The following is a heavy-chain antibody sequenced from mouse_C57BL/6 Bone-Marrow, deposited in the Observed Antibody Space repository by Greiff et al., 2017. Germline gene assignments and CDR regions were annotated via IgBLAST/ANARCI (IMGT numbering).Heavy chain of an antibody. Sequence: EVKLMESGPGLVKPSQTVFLTCTVTGISITTGNYRWSWIRQFPGNKLEWIGYIYYSGTTTYNPSLTSRTTITRDTPKNQFFLEMNPLTAEDTATYYWARLYDGSSYFDYWGQGTTLTVSS. J-gene: IGHJ2*01. CDR2: IYYSGTT. CDR1: GISITTGNYR. V-gene: IGHV3-5*01. D-gene: IGHD1-1*01. CDR3: ARLYDGSSYFDY.